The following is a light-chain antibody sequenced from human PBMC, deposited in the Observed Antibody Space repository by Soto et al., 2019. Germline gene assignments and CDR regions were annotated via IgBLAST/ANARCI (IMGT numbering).Light chain of an antibody. CDR3: QQSYSIPVWT. CDR2: AAT. Sequence: DIQMTQSPSSLSASVGDSVTITCRASQRIGSYVNWYQQKPGKAPKLLIYAATNLEEGVPSRFSGSGSGTDFSLSVSGLKPEDFATYYCQQSYSIPVWTFGHGTKVDIK. J-gene: IGKJ1*01. V-gene: IGKV1-39*01. CDR1: QRIGSY.